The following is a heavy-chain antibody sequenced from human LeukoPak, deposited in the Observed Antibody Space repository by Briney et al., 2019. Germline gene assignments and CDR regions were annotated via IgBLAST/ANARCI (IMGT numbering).Heavy chain of an antibody. CDR1: GGSISSYY. J-gene: IGHJ6*02. CDR3: ARGPYYGSGYGMDV. CDR2: IYSSGST. V-gene: IGHV4-59*01. D-gene: IGHD3-10*01. Sequence: PSETLSLTCTVSGGSISSYYWSWIRQPPGKGLEGIGYIYSSGSTNYNPSLKSRVTISVDTSKNQFSLKLSSVTAADTAVYYCARGPYYGSGYGMDVWGQGTTVTVSS.